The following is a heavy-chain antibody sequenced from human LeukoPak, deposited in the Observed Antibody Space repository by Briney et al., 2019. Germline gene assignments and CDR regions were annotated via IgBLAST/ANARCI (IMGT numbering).Heavy chain of an antibody. Sequence: GGSLRLSCAASGFTFISYGMHWVRQAPGKGLEWVAFIRYDGSNKYYADSVKGRFTISRDNSLYLQMNSLRAEDTAVYYRAKDHCSSTSCYYFDYWGQGTLVTVSS. J-gene: IGHJ4*02. CDR2: IRYDGSNK. CDR3: AKDHCSSTSCYYFDY. D-gene: IGHD2-2*01. CDR1: GFTFISYG. V-gene: IGHV3-30*02.